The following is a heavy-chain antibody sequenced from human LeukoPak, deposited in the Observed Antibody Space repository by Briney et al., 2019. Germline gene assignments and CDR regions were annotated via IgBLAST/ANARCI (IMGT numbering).Heavy chain of an antibody. V-gene: IGHV3-43*01. CDR2: ISWDGGST. J-gene: IGHJ3*02. D-gene: IGHD3-3*01. CDR1: GFTFDDYT. CDR3: AKDNVVFGVVNDAFDI. Sequence: GGSLRLSCAASGFTFDDYTMHWVRQAPGKGLEWVSLISWDGGSTYYADSVKGRFTISRDNSKNSLYLQVNSLRTEDTALYYCAKDNVVFGVVNDAFDIWGQGTMVTVSS.